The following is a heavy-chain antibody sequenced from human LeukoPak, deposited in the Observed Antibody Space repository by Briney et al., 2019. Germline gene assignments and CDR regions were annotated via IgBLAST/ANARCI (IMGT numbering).Heavy chain of an antibody. CDR2: ISSSGSTI. CDR1: GFTFSDYY. V-gene: IGHV3-11*04. D-gene: IGHD6-6*01. Sequence: GGSLRLSCAASGFTFSDYYMSWIRQAPGKGLEWVSYISSSGSTIYYADSVKGRFTISRDNAKNSLYLQMNSLRAEDTAVYYCARDFRQGIAARPGGGAFDIWGQGTMVTVSS. J-gene: IGHJ3*02. CDR3: ARDFRQGIAARPGGGAFDI.